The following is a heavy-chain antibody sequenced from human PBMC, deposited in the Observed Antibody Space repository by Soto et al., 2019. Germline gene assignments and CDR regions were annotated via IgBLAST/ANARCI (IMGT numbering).Heavy chain of an antibody. J-gene: IGHJ6*03. CDR3: ARSVTKNYYYYMDV. D-gene: IGHD3-3*01. CDR2: ISSSGSTI. V-gene: IGHV3-11*01. Sequence: GGSLRLSCAASGFTFSDYHMSWIRQAPGKGLEWVSYISSSGSTIYYADSVKGRFTISRDNAKNSLYLQMNSLRAEDTAVYYCARSVTKNYYYYMDVRGKGTTVTVAS. CDR1: GFTFSDYH.